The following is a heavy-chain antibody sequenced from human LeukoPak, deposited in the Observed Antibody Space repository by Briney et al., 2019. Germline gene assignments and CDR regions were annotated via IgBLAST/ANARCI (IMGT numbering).Heavy chain of an antibody. CDR1: GGSFCGYY. V-gene: IGHV4-34*01. CDR3: ARLPPYYDFWSGEIDY. CDR2: INHSGST. D-gene: IGHD3-3*01. Sequence: SETLSLPCAVYGGSFCGYYWSWLRQPPGKGLEWIGEINHSGSTNYNPSLKSRVAISVDTSKNQFSLKLSSVTAADTAVYYCARLPPYYDFWSGEIDYWGQGTLVTVSS. J-gene: IGHJ4*02.